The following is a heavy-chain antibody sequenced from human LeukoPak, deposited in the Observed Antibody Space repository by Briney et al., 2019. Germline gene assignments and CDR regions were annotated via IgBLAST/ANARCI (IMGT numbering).Heavy chain of an antibody. Sequence: SVKVSCKASGGTFSSYAISWVRQAPGQGLEWMGGIIPIFGTANYAQKFQGRVTITADESTSTAYMELSSLRSEDTAVYYCARDRPTTGIRAWSPHYYYYGMDVWGQGTTVTVSS. J-gene: IGHJ6*02. CDR3: ARDRPTTGIRAWSPHYYYYGMDV. V-gene: IGHV1-69*13. D-gene: IGHD2-8*02. CDR1: GGTFSSYA. CDR2: IIPIFGTA.